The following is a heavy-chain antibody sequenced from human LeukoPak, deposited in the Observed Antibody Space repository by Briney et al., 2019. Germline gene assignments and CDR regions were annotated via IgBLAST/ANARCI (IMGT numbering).Heavy chain of an antibody. V-gene: IGHV1-2*02. J-gene: IGHJ3*02. CDR3: ARRDDFWKDAFDM. CDR1: GYTFTDYY. Sequence: GASVKVSCKASGYTFTDYYMHWVRQAPGQGFEWMGWINPNNGGTNYAQKFQGRVTLSRDTSISIVYMEMSRLRSDDTAVYYCARRDDFWKDAFDMWGQGTMVTVSS. D-gene: IGHD3-3*01. CDR2: INPNNGGT.